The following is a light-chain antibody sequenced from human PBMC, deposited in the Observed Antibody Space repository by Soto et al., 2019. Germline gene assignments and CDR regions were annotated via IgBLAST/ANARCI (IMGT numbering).Light chain of an antibody. Sequence: DIQMTQSPPSLSASVGDSVTITCRASQNINSQLNWYQQKPGRAPLLLIYGASTLQSGVPSRFSGRGSGTDVSLTISSLQHEDFASYFCQQTYIIPLTFXQGTKVDIK. CDR1: QNINSQ. V-gene: IGKV1-39*01. J-gene: IGKJ1*01. CDR2: GAS. CDR3: QQTYIIPLT.